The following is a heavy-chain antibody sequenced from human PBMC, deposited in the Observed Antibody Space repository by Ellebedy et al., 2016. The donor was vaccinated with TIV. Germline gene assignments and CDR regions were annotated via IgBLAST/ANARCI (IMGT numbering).Heavy chain of an antibody. Sequence: GESLKISCAASGFTFSSYWMHWVRQAPGKGLVWVSRINSDGSSTSYADSVKGRFTISRDNAKNTLYLQMNSLRAEDTALYYCATLRGFCIGGNCYGSTFDYWGLGTLVTVSS. CDR2: INSDGSST. CDR3: ATLRGFCIGGNCYGSTFDY. CDR1: GFTFSSYW. D-gene: IGHD2-15*01. J-gene: IGHJ4*02. V-gene: IGHV3-74*01.